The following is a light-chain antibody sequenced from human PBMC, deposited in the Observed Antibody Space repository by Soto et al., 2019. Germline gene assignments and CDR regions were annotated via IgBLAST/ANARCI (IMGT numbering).Light chain of an antibody. V-gene: IGKV1-5*03. CDR3: QQYGDYSLLT. CDR1: QSIDSW. CDR2: EAS. J-gene: IGKJ4*01. Sequence: DIQMTQSPSTLSASVGDRITIACRASQSIDSWLAWYQQKPGKAPKLLIYEASNLESGVPSRFSGSGSGTEFTLTISSLQPDDFASYYCQQYGDYSLLTFGGGTNVEL.